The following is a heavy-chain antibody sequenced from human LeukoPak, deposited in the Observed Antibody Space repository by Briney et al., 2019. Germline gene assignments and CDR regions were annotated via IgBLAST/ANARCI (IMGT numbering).Heavy chain of an antibody. D-gene: IGHD2-15*01. Sequence: TGGSLRLSCAASGFTFSSYSMNWVRQAPGKGLEWVSSISSSSSYIYYADSVKGRFTISRDNAKNSLYLQMNSLRAEDTAVYYCAKERRSDLLGGPLDYWGQGTLVTVSS. CDR2: ISSSSSYI. V-gene: IGHV3-21*01. CDR3: AKERRSDLLGGPLDY. CDR1: GFTFSSYS. J-gene: IGHJ4*02.